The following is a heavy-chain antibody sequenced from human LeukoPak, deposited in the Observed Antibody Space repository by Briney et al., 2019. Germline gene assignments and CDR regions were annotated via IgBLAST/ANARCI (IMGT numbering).Heavy chain of an antibody. Sequence: SETLSLTCTVSGGSISSYYWSWIRQPPGKGLEWIGYIYYSGSTNYNPSLKSRVTISVDTSKNQFSLKLSSVTAADTAVYYCARHPLQLGAFDLWAQGTMVTVSS. V-gene: IGHV4-59*08. CDR2: IYYSGST. J-gene: IGHJ3*01. D-gene: IGHD5-24*01. CDR1: GGSISSYY. CDR3: ARHPLQLGAFDL.